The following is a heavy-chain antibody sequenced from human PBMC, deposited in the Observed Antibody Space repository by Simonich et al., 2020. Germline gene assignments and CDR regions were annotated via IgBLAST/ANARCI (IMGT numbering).Heavy chain of an antibody. Sequence: EVQLVESGGGLVQPGGSLRLSCAASGFTFSSYSMNGVRQAPGKGLEWVSYISSSSSTINYADSGKDRFTISTDNAKNSLYLQMNSLRAEDTAVYYCARDSSYYAFDIWGQGTMVTVSS. V-gene: IGHV3-48*01. CDR2: ISSSSSTI. D-gene: IGHD5-12*01. J-gene: IGHJ3*02. CDR3: ARDSSYYAFDI. CDR1: GFTFSSYS.